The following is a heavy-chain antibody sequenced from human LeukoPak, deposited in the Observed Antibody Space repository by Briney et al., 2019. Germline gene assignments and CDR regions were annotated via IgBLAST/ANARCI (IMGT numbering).Heavy chain of an antibody. Sequence: PGRSLRLSCAASGFTFSSYGMHWVRQAPGKGLEWVAVIWYDGSNKYYADSVKGRFTISRDNSKNTLYLQMNSLRAEDTAVYYCAREGQSLYFDYWGQGTLVTVSS. CDR2: IWYDGSNK. J-gene: IGHJ4*02. CDR1: GFTFSSYG. V-gene: IGHV3-33*01. CDR3: AREGQSLYFDY.